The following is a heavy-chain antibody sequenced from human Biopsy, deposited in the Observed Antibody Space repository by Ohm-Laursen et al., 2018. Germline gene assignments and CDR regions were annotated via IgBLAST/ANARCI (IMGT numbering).Heavy chain of an antibody. CDR2: INAKTGDT. D-gene: IGHD3-22*01. Sequence: SVKVSCKASGYTFTGYHVHWVRQAPGQGPEWLGWINAKTGDTNYAQKFQGRVTMTRDTSISTAYVDLSSRRSDDTAVYYCTRGGYYYDSLAYYYWFDPWGQGTLVTVSS. V-gene: IGHV1-2*02. CDR1: GYTFTGYH. J-gene: IGHJ5*02. CDR3: TRGGYYYDSLAYYYWFDP.